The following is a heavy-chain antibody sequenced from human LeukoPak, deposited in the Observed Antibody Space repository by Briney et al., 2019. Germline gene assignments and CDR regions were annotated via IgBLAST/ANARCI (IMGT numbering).Heavy chain of an antibody. CDR3: AREMLTYSSGWSHAFDI. D-gene: IGHD6-19*01. CDR2: IRYDGSNK. V-gene: IGHV3-30*02. Sequence: HSGGSLRLSCAASGFTFSSYGMHWVRQAPGKGLEWVAFIRYDGSNKYYADSVKGRFTISRDNSKNTLYLQMNSLRAEDTAVYYCAREMLTYSSGWSHAFDIWGQGTMVTVSS. J-gene: IGHJ3*02. CDR1: GFTFSSYG.